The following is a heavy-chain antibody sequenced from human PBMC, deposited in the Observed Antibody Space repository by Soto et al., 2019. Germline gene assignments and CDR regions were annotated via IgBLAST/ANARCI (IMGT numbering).Heavy chain of an antibody. J-gene: IGHJ4*02. CDR3: AKDTTGYGEFDY. D-gene: IGHD3-9*01. CDR2: ISRSGGGT. CDR1: GFTFASYA. V-gene: IGHV3-23*01. Sequence: EVQLLESGGGVVQPGKSLRLSCAASGFTFASYAMDWVRQAPGKGLEWVSAISRSGGGTYYADSVKGRFTISRDNSKNTLYLRMNSLRAEDTAVYFCAKDTTGYGEFDYWGLGTLVTVSS.